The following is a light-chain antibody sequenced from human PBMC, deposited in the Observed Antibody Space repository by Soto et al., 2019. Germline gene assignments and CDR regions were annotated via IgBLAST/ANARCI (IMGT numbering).Light chain of an antibody. CDR2: DAS. J-gene: IGKJ2*01. CDR3: QQYNRYQYT. V-gene: IGKV1-5*01. Sequence: DIQMTQSPSTLSASVGDRVTITCRARQMISRWLAWYQQKPGKAPKLLIYDASSLESGVPSRFSGRGSGTEFPLSISSLQPGDFATYYCQQYNRYQYTFGQGTKLESK. CDR1: QMISRW.